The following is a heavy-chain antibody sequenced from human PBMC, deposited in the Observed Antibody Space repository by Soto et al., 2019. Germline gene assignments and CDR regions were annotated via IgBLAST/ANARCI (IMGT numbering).Heavy chain of an antibody. J-gene: IGHJ5*02. CDR1: GGSINSSSYF. D-gene: IGHD6-19*01. CDR2: IYCSGST. CDR3: ARHYSSGSRNWFDP. V-gene: IGHV4-39*01. Sequence: SETLSLTCSVSGGSINSSSYFWGWVRQPPGKGLEWIGSIYCSGSTYYNPSLRSRVTISVDTSKNQFSLKLSSVTAADTAVFYCARHYSSGSRNWFDPWGPGTLVTVSS.